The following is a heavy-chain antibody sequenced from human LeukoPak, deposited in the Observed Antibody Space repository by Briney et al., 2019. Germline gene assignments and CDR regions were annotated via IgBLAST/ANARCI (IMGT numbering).Heavy chain of an antibody. V-gene: IGHV4-61*02. D-gene: IGHD3-22*01. Sequence: ASETLSLTCTVSGVSISSGSYYWSWIRQPAGKGLEWIGRIYTSGSTNYNPSLKSRVTISVDTSKNQFSLKLSSVTAADTAVYYCASSLYYYDSSGYYSDAFDIWGQGTMVTVSS. CDR1: GVSISSGSYY. CDR2: IYTSGST. CDR3: ASSLYYYDSSGYYSDAFDI. J-gene: IGHJ3*02.